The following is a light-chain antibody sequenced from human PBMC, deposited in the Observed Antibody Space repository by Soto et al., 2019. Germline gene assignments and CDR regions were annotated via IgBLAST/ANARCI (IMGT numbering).Light chain of an antibody. CDR2: GAA. V-gene: IGKV3-11*01. J-gene: IGKJ5*01. Sequence: IVLTRSPGTLSLSPGERATLSCRASQSVSNNYLAWYQQKPGQAPRLLISGAAKRATGIPARFSGSGSGTDFTLTISSLEPEDFAVYYCQQRSNWPPEITFGQGTRLEIK. CDR3: QQRSNWPPEIT. CDR1: QSVSNNY.